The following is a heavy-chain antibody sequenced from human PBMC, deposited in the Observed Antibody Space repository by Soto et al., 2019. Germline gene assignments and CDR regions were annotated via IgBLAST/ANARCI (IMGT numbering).Heavy chain of an antibody. J-gene: IGHJ4*02. CDR2: IHPSGDTT. D-gene: IGHD3-16*01. CDR1: GFTFQNYH. Sequence: QVQPVQSGTEVKEPGASVKVSCKASGFTFQNYHMHWVRQAPGQGLEWMGIIHPSGDTTTYAQNFQGRRAMTGDTSTSTAYMELSSLTSEDTAVYYCAKDLWGSWTVDYWGQGTLITVSS. V-gene: IGHV1-46*02. CDR3: AKDLWGSWTVDY.